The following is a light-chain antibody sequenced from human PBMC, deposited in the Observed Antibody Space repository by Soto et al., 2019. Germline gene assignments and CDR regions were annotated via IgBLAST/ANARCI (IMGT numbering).Light chain of an antibody. Sequence: AIQMTQSPSSLSASLGDRVTISCRASQGIGNALGCYQQKPGKPPKVLIYGASNLQSGVPPRFSGSGSGTDFTLAISSLQPEDSATYYCLQDINYPWTFGQGTKVDIK. CDR3: LQDINYPWT. CDR2: GAS. J-gene: IGKJ1*01. V-gene: IGKV1-6*01. CDR1: QGIGNA.